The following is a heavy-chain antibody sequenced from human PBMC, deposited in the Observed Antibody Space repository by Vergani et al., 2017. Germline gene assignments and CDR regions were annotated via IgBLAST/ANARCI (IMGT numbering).Heavy chain of an antibody. J-gene: IGHJ5*02. V-gene: IGHV3-74*01. D-gene: IGHD1-26*01. CDR2: INSDGDST. Sequence: VQLVESGGGLVQPGGSLRLSCTASGFTFSNYWMQWVRQAPGKGLMWVSRINSDGDSTSYADSVKGRFTISRDNAKNTLYLQMDSLRAEDTAVYYCAGDTRWASVGATGNWFDPWGQGTLVTVSS. CDR1: GFTFSNYW. CDR3: AGDTRWASVGATGNWFDP.